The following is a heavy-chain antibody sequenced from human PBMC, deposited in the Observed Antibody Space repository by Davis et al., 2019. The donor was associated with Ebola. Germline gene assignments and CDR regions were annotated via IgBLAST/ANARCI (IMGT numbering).Heavy chain of an antibody. Sequence: GESLKISCAASGFTFSSSWMTWVRQAPGKGLEWVANIKQDGSEKYYVDSVKGRFTISRDNAKNSLYLQMNSLRDEDTAVYYCARDGPTDYDILTGYYGYWGQGTLVTVSS. V-gene: IGHV3-7*01. CDR2: IKQDGSEK. CDR3: ARDGPTDYDILTGYYGY. J-gene: IGHJ4*02. CDR1: GFTFSSSW. D-gene: IGHD3-9*01.